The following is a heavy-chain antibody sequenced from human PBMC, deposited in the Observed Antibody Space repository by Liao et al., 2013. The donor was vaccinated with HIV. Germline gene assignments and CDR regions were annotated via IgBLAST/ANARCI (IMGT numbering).Heavy chain of an antibody. CDR3: SRGVGGYYFDY. Sequence: QVQLQESGSGLVKPSETLSLTCTVSGGSITGHYWSWIRQTPGKGLEWIGYIYYTGNTNYNPSLKGRGTISIDTSKNQFSLELSSATAADTAVYYCSRGVGGYYFDYWGRGKTGQRHR. D-gene: IGHD5-12*01. J-gene: IGHJ4*02. V-gene: IGHV4-59*11. CDR1: GGSITGHY. CDR2: IYYTGNT.